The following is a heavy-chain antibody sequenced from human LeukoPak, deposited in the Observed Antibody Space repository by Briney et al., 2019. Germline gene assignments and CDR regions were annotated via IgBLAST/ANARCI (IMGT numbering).Heavy chain of an antibody. J-gene: IGHJ6*03. CDR2: INHSGST. Sequence: SETLSLTCAVYGGSFSGYYWSWIRQPPGKGLEWIGEINHSGSTNYNPSLKSRVTISVDTSKNQFSLKLSSVTAADTAVYYCARGVPYDFWSGYYSGYYYYYYMDAWGKGTTVTVSS. CDR3: ARGVPYDFWSGYYSGYYYYYYMDA. CDR1: GGSFSGYY. V-gene: IGHV4-34*01. D-gene: IGHD3-3*01.